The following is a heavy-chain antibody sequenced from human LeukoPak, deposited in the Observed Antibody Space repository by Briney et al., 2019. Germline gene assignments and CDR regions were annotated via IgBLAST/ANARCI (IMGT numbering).Heavy chain of an antibody. CDR1: GGSISPFY. D-gene: IGHD2-8*02. CDR2: IYYSGST. V-gene: IGHV4-59*08. Sequence: SETLSLTCTVSGGSISPFYWSWIRQSPDKGLVWIGNIYYSGSTNYNPSFKSRDTISLDTSKKQYSLHLSSVTAADTAIYYCARHFSGFDHWGQGAQVTVSS. CDR3: ARHFSGFDH. J-gene: IGHJ4*02.